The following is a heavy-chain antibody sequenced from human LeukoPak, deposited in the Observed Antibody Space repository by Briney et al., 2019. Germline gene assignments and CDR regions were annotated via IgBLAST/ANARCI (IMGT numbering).Heavy chain of an antibody. Sequence: GESLQISFKVSGYGFTSYCIGWGRPMPGKGREWMGIIYPGDSGPTYSPSFQGQVTISVDKSINTAYLQWSSLQASDTAMYYCGMSGDRVPLQDDVFDVWGQGTMVTVST. V-gene: IGHV5-51*01. CDR3: GMSGDRVPLQDDVFDV. CDR2: IYPGDSGP. J-gene: IGHJ3*01. D-gene: IGHD1-26*01. CDR1: GYGFTSYC.